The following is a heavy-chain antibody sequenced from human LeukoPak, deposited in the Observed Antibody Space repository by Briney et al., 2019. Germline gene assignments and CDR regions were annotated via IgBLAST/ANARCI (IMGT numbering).Heavy chain of an antibody. Sequence: ASVKVSCKACGYTFTSYGISWVRQAPGQGGEWMGWISAENGNTNYAQKLRGRVPMTTDTSTSTANMELRSLRSDDTAVYYCARVDYDFWSGYLQPPDYWGQGTLVTVSS. D-gene: IGHD3-3*01. CDR2: ISAENGNT. J-gene: IGHJ4*02. CDR1: GYTFTSYG. CDR3: ARVDYDFWSGYLQPPDY. V-gene: IGHV1-18*01.